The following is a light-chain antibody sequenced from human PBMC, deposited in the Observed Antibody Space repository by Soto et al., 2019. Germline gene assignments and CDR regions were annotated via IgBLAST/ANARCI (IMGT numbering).Light chain of an antibody. CDR3: QSYDSNLSVV. Sequence: VLTQPPSVSGAPGQRVTISCTGSSSNIGAGYDVHWYQQLPGTAPKLLIYGNSNRPSGVPDRFSGSKSGTSASLAITGLQAEDEADYYCQSYDSNLSVVFGGGTKLTVL. CDR1: SSNIGAGYD. V-gene: IGLV1-40*01. J-gene: IGLJ2*01. CDR2: GNS.